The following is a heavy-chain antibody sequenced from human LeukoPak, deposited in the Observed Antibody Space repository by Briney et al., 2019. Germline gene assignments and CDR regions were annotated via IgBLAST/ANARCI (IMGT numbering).Heavy chain of an antibody. D-gene: IGHD3-22*01. V-gene: IGHV3-23*01. Sequence: PGGSLRLSCAASGFTFSSYAMSWVRQAPGKGLEWVSVVSGSGGSTYYADSVKGRFTISRDNSKNTLYLQMNSLRAGDTAVYYCAKESGDSSVYCSSWGQGTLVTVSS. J-gene: IGHJ5*02. CDR3: AKESGDSSVYCSS. CDR2: VSGSGGST. CDR1: GFTFSSYA.